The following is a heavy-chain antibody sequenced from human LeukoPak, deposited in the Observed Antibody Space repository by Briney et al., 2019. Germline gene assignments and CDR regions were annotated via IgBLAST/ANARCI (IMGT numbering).Heavy chain of an antibody. D-gene: IGHD6-19*01. Sequence: SETLSLTCTVSRASINNYYWSWIRQPPGKGLEWIGYTYYTGNANYNPSLKSRVTISVDTSNNQFSLSLTSVTPADTAIYYCARAPPEDSWPVYFDSWGQGTLVTVSS. CDR1: RASINNYY. V-gene: IGHV4-59*01. CDR2: TYYTGNA. J-gene: IGHJ4*02. CDR3: ARAPPEDSWPVYFDS.